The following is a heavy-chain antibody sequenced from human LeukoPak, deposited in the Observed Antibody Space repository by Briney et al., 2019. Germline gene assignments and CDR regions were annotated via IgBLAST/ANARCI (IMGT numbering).Heavy chain of an antibody. Sequence: SETLSLTCAVYGGSFSGYYGSWIRQPPGKGLEWIGEINHSGSTGYNPSLKSRVTMSVDTSKNQISLKLSSVTAADTAVYYCASEVLYYDILTGYFDYWGQGTLVTVSS. V-gene: IGHV4-34*01. CDR3: ASEVLYYDILTGYFDY. CDR1: GGSFSGYY. J-gene: IGHJ4*02. CDR2: INHSGST. D-gene: IGHD3-9*01.